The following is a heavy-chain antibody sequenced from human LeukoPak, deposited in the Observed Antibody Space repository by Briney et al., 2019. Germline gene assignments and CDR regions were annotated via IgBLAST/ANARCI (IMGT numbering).Heavy chain of an antibody. D-gene: IGHD3-16*01. CDR1: GYTFTSYG. Sequence: ASVKVSCKASGYTFTSYGISWVLQAPGQGLEWMGWISAYNGNTNYAQKLQGRVTMTSDTSTSTAYMELRSLRSDDTAVYYCARGKFRLSDSWFDPWGQGTLVTVSS. CDR2: ISAYNGNT. CDR3: ARGKFRLSDSWFDP. V-gene: IGHV1-18*01. J-gene: IGHJ5*02.